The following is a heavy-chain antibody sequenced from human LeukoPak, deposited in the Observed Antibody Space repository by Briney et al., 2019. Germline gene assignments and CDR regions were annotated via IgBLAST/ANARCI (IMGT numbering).Heavy chain of an antibody. CDR2: VSGDGSST. CDR1: GFTFSTSW. V-gene: IGHV3-74*03. CDR3: ARASATGPNLIDN. Sequence: PGGSLRLSCVASGFTFSTSWMHWVRHVPGKGLLWVSRVSGDGSSTKYADSLKGRVTISRDNAKNTLYLQMNSLRAEDTAVYFCARASATGPNLIDNWGQGTLVTVSS. J-gene: IGHJ4*02. D-gene: IGHD5-12*01.